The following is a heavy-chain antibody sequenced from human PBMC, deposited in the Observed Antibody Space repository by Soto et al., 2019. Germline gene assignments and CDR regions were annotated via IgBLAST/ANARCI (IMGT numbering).Heavy chain of an antibody. CDR1: GYRYTSYD. D-gene: IGHD3-10*01. Sequence: ASVKVSCTASGYRYTSYDINWVRQATGQGLEWMGWMNPNSGNTGYAQKFQGRVTMTRNTSINTAYMELSSLRSEDTAVYYCAKDVWRYGTGDYWGQGTQVTVSS. CDR2: MNPNSGNT. V-gene: IGHV1-8*01. CDR3: AKDVWRYGTGDY. J-gene: IGHJ4*02.